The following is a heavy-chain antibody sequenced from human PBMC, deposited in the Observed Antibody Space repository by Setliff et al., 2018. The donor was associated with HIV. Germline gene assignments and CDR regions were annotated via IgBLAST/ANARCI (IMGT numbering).Heavy chain of an antibody. Sequence: ASVKVSCKASGYTFTSYYTHWVRQAPGQGLEWMGIINPSGGSTNYAQKLQDRVTMTTDTSTNTAYMELRSLRSDDTAVYYCARLLTRYVSGNDYGDYGDFDYWGQGTLVTVSS. CDR1: GYTFTSYY. CDR2: INPSGGST. V-gene: IGHV1-46*01. CDR3: ARLLTRYVSGNDYGDYGDFDY. J-gene: IGHJ4*02. D-gene: IGHD4-17*01.